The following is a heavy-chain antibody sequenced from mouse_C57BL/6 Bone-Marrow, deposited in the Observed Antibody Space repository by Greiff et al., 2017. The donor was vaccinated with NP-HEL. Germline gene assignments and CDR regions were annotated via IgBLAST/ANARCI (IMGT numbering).Heavy chain of an antibody. Sequence: EVKLMESGAELVRPGASVKLSCTASGFNIKDDYMHWVKQRPEQGLEWIGWIDPENGDTEYASKFQGKATITADTSSNTAYLQLSSLTSEDADVYYCTTDRAGQGFAYWGQGTLVTVSA. V-gene: IGHV14-4*01. J-gene: IGHJ3*01. CDR3: TTDRAGQGFAY. D-gene: IGHD3-3*01. CDR1: GFNIKDDY. CDR2: IDPENGDT.